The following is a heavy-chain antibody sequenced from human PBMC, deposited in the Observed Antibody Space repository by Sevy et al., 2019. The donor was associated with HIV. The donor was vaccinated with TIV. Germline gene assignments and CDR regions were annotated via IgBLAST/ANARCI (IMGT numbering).Heavy chain of an antibody. D-gene: IGHD4-4*01. CDR2: IRSKGYGGTT. CDR3: ARGPRGNYVFDY. Sequence: GWSLRLSCTASAFTFGDYAMSWFRQAPGKGLEWVGFIRSKGYGGTTEYAASVKGGFTISRDASKSIAYVQMNSLKTEDTAVYYCARGPRGNYVFDYWGQGTLVTVSS. J-gene: IGHJ4*02. CDR1: AFTFGDYA. V-gene: IGHV3-49*03.